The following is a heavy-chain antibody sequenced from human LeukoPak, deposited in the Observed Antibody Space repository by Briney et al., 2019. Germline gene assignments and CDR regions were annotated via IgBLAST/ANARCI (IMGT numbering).Heavy chain of an antibody. CDR1: GFPFSSHG. D-gene: IGHD2-2*01. CDR2: IIGGAGST. J-gene: IGHJ4*02. CDR3: AHGAMYQLDY. Sequence: GGSLRLSCAASGFPFSSHGMSWVRQAPGKGLEWASGIIGGAGSTYYADSVKGRFTISGDNSKNTLFLQMNSLRAEDTAVYYCAHGAMYQLDYWGQGTLVIVSS. V-gene: IGHV3-23*01.